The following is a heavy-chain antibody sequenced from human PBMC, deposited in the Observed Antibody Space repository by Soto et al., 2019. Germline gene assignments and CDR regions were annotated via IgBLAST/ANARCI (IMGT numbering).Heavy chain of an antibody. CDR2: INHSGST. D-gene: IGHD4-4*01. CDR1: GGSFSGYY. CDR3: ARSDYYSNYVRGYYYGMDV. Sequence: SETLSLTCAVYGGSFSGYYWSWIRQPPGKGLEWIGEINHSGSTNYNPSLKSRVTISVDTSKNQFSLKLSSVTAADTAVYYCARSDYYSNYVRGYYYGMDVWGQGTTVTVS. J-gene: IGHJ6*02. V-gene: IGHV4-34*01.